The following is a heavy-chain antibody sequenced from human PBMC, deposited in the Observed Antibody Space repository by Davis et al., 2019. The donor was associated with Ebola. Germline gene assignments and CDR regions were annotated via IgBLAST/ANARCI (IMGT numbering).Heavy chain of an antibody. CDR3: AKQVGYCSRGGRYFDS. CDR1: GFTFSTYA. V-gene: IGHV3-23*01. J-gene: IGHJ4*02. D-gene: IGHD2-15*01. CDR2: INSDGTSS. Sequence: GESLKISCAASGFTFSTYAMSWVRQTPGKGLEYVSSINSDGTSSYYADSVEGRFTISRDNSKNTLYLQMSSLRAEDAALYYCAKQVGYCSRGGRYFDSWGQGTLVTVSS.